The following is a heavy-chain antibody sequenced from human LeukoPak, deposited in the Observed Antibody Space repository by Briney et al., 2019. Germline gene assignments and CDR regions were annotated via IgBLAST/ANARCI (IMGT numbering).Heavy chain of an antibody. D-gene: IGHD5-12*01. CDR2: IWYDGSNK. J-gene: IGHJ4*02. CDR1: GFTFSSYG. V-gene: IGHV3-33*06. CDR3: AKDQLYGGYEGFLGFPY. Sequence: GGSLRLPCAASGFTFSSYGMHWVRQAPGKGLEWVAVIWYDGSNKYYADSVKGRFTISRDNSKNTLYLQMNSLRAEDTAVYYCAKDQLYGGYEGFLGFPYWGQGTLVTVSS.